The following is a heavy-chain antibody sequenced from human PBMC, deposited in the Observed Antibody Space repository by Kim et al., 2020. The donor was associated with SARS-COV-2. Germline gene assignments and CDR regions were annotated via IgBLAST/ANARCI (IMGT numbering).Heavy chain of an antibody. J-gene: IGHJ4*02. CDR1: GFTFSSYS. CDR3: ARAALTYDYGDDEGAVYFDY. CDR2: ISSSSSYI. D-gene: IGHD4-17*01. V-gene: IGHV3-21*01. Sequence: GGSLRLSCAASGFTFSSYSMNWVRQAPGKGLEWVSSISSSSSYIYYADSVKGRFTISRDNAKNSLYLQMNSLRAEDTAVYYCARAALTYDYGDDEGAVYFDYWGQGTLVTVSS.